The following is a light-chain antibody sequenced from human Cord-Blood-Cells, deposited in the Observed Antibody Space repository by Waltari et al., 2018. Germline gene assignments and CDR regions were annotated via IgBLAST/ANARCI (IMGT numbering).Light chain of an antibody. V-gene: IGLV2-14*01. J-gene: IGLJ1*01. CDR1: SSDVGGYNY. Sequence: QSALTQPASVSGSPGQSITISCTGTSSDVGGYNYVSWYQQHPGKAPKLMIYEVSNRPPGVSNRFSGSKSGNTASLTISGRQAEDEADYYCSSYTSSSTLYVFGTGTKVTVL. CDR2: EVS. CDR3: SSYTSSSTLYV.